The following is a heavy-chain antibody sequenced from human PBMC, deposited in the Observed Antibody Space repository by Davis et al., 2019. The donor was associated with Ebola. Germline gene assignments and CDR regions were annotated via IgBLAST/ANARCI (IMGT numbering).Heavy chain of an antibody. CDR3: ARGRNGGWDFDY. D-gene: IGHD6-19*01. CDR1: NYTFTSYG. J-gene: IGHJ4*02. Sequence: AASVKVSCKASNYTFTSYGISWVRQAPGQGLEWMGWISAYKGNTNYAQKFLGRVTMTTDTSTSTAYMELRSLRSDDTAVYYCARGRNGGWDFDYWGQGTLVTVSS. CDR2: ISAYKGNT. V-gene: IGHV1-18*01.